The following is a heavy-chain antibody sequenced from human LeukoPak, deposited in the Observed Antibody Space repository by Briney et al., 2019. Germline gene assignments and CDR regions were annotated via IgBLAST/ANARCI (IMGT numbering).Heavy chain of an antibody. D-gene: IGHD6-6*01. V-gene: IGHV1-18*01. CDR3: ARESLEYSSSSFAFDI. CDR2: ISAYNGNT. J-gene: IGHJ3*02. CDR1: GYTFTSYG. Sequence: ASVKVSCKASGYTFTSYGISWVRQAPGQGLKWMGWISAYNGNTNYAQKLQGRVTMTTDTSTSTAYMELRSLRSDDTAVYYCARESLEYSSSSFAFDIWGQGTMVTVSS.